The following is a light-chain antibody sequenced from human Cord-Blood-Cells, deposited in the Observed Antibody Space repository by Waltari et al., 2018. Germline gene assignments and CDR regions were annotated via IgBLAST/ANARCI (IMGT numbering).Light chain of an antibody. CDR1: QSISSY. CDR3: QQSYSTPWT. J-gene: IGKJ1*01. V-gene: IGKV1-39*01. CDR2: AAS. Sequence: DNQMTQSPSSLSASVGDRVTITCRASQSISSYLNWYQQKPGKAPKRLIYAASSLQSGVPSRFSGSGSGTDFTLTISSLQPEDFATYYCQQSYSTPWTFGQGTKVEIK.